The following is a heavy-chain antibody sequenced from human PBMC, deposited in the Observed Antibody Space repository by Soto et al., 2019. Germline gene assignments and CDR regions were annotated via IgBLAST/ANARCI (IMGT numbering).Heavy chain of an antibody. CDR2: FDPEDGET. CDR1: GYTLTELS. J-gene: IGHJ5*02. D-gene: IGHD3-9*01. Sequence: GASVKVSCKVSGYTLTELSMHWVRQAPGKGVQWMGGFDPEDGETIYAQKFQGRVTMTEDTSTDTAYMELSSLRSEDTAVYYCATGAGLRYLDWLPGHLDPWCPGTLVNVSS. V-gene: IGHV1-24*01. CDR3: ATGAGLRYLDWLPGHLDP.